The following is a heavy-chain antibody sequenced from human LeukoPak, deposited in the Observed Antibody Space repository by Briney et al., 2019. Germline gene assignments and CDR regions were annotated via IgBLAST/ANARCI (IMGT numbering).Heavy chain of an antibody. CDR3: ARGHYSNRL. CDR1: GFTVSNKY. V-gene: IGHV3-66*01. CDR2: IYIDGGT. Sequence: GGSLRLSCAASGFTVSNKYMSWVRQAPGKGLEWVSVIYIDGGTYYPDSVKGRFTISRDNSKNTLLLQMNSLRAEDTAVYYCARGHYSNRLGGQGTLVTISS. D-gene: IGHD2-2*01. J-gene: IGHJ4*02.